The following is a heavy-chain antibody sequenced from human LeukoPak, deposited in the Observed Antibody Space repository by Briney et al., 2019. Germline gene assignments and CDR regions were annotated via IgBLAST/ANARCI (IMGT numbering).Heavy chain of an antibody. Sequence: GASVKVSCKASGYTFTTLDIYWVRPATGQGLEWMGWINPNSGNTGSAQRFQGRVTITRDTSISTAYMELSSLTSEDTAVYYCARVDGSADYWGQGTLVTVSS. CDR2: INPNSGNT. CDR1: GYTFTTLD. J-gene: IGHJ4*02. D-gene: IGHD2-15*01. V-gene: IGHV1-8*03. CDR3: ARVDGSADY.